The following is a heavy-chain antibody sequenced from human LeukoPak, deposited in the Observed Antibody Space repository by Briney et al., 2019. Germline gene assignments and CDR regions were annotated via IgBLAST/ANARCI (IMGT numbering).Heavy chain of an antibody. CDR3: ARSSGRNTYGLPVDY. V-gene: IGHV3-20*04. D-gene: IGHD5-18*01. CDR1: GFTFDDFG. CDR2: INWNGAST. J-gene: IGHJ4*02. Sequence: GGSLRLSCAASGFTFDDFGMTWVRQAPGKGLEWVSDINWNGASTGYADSVKGRFTISRDNAKNSLYLQMNSLRAEDTALYYCARSSGRNTYGLPVDYSGQGTLVTVYS.